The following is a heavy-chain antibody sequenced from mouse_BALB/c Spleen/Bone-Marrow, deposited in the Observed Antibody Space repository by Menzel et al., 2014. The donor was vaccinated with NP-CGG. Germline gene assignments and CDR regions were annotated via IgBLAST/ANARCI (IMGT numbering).Heavy chain of an antibody. CDR2: INNGGTYT. D-gene: IGHD4-1*02. V-gene: IGHV5-6*01. CDR1: GFTFSSYG. Sequence: EVQGVESGGDLVKPGGSLKLSCAASGFTFSSYGMSWVRQTPDKRLEWVATINNGGTYTYYPGSVKGRFTISRDNAKNTLYLQMSSLKSEDTAMYYCALNWDSAYWGQGTLVTVSA. CDR3: ALNWDSAY. J-gene: IGHJ3*01.